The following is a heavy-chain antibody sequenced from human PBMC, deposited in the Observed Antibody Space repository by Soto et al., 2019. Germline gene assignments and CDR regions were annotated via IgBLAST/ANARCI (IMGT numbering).Heavy chain of an antibody. CDR2: SYYSGST. V-gene: IGHV4-31*03. J-gene: IGHJ6*02. CDR3: ARDLRGGSYGMDV. Sequence: QVQLQESGAGLVKPSQTLSLTCTVSGGSISSGGYYWSWIRQHPGKGLEWIGYSYYSGSTYYNPPLTSRVTISVDTSKNLFSLKLSSVTAADTAVYYGARDLRGGSYGMDVWGQGTTVTVSS. CDR1: GGSISSGGYY. D-gene: IGHD3-10*01.